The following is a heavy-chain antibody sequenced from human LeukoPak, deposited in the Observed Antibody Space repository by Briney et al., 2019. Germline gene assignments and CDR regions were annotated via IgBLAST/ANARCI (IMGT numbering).Heavy chain of an antibody. CDR2: ISYDGSNK. D-gene: IGHD3-3*01. Sequence: PGGSLRLSCAASGFTFSSYGMHWVRQAPGKGLEWVAVISYDGSNKYYADSVKGRFTISRDNSKNTLYLHMSSLRKEDTAVYYCCELGEVRVTDLDWGQGTLVTVSS. CDR3: CELGEVRVTDLD. CDR1: GFTFSSYG. V-gene: IGHV3-30*18. J-gene: IGHJ4*02.